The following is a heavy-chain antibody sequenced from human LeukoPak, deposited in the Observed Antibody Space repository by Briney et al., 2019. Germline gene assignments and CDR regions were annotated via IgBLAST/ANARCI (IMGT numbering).Heavy chain of an antibody. Sequence: GALKPFRATSGIHFNCYWMNLVRQGPGKGVGWVANIKQDGSEKYYVDSVKGRFTISRDNAKNSLYLQMNSLRAEDTAVYYCARDRGYFFDYWGQGTLVTVSS. D-gene: IGHD3-22*01. CDR3: ARDRGYFFDY. J-gene: IGHJ4*02. V-gene: IGHV3-7*01. CDR1: GIHFNCYW. CDR2: IKQDGSEK.